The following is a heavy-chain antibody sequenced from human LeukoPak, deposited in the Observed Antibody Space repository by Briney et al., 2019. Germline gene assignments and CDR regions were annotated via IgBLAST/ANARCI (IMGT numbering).Heavy chain of an antibody. V-gene: IGHV3-23*01. CDR3: ANVRYFDWYYFDY. J-gene: IGHJ4*02. Sequence: PGGALRLSCAASVVTFITYAMNCVRPGPGEGLCWVSRISGSGGSTYYADSVKGRFIISRDNSKNTLNLQMNSLRAEDTAVYYCANVRYFDWYYFDYWGQGALVTVSS. D-gene: IGHD3-9*01. CDR2: ISGSGGST. CDR1: VVTFITYA.